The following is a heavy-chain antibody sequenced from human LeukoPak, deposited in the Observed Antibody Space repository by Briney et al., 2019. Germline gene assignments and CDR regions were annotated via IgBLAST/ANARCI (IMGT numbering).Heavy chain of an antibody. CDR3: ARCYGDCDY. Sequence: SETLSLTCAVSGFSISSSNWWWWVRQPPGKGLEWIGEIYHSGSTNYNPSLKSRFTISVDKSKNQFSLKLSSVTAADTAVYYCARCYGDCDYWGQGTLVTVSS. CDR2: IYHSGST. V-gene: IGHV4-4*02. J-gene: IGHJ4*02. D-gene: IGHD4-17*01. CDR1: GFSISSSNW.